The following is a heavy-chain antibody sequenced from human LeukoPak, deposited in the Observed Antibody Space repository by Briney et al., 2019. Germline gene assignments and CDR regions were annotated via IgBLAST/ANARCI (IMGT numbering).Heavy chain of an antibody. CDR3: ARDVAVAGTGDY. V-gene: IGHV3-21*01. CDR1: GFTFSSYS. CDR2: ISSSSSYI. J-gene: IGHJ4*02. D-gene: IGHD6-19*01. Sequence: GGSLRLSCAASGFTFSSYSMNWVRQAPGKGLEWVSSISSSSSYIYYADSVKGRSTISRDNAKNSLYLQMNSLRAEDTAVYYCARDVAVAGTGDYWGQGTLVTVSS.